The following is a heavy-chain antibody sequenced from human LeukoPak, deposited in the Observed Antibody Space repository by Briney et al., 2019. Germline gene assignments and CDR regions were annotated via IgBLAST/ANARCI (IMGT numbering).Heavy chain of an antibody. CDR2: INPNSGAT. V-gene: IGHV1-2*02. CDR3: ARGGDYGDFERYWFGA. D-gene: IGHD4-17*01. CDR1: GYTFTAYY. J-gene: IGHJ5*02. Sequence: ASVTVSCKTSGYTFTAYYIHWVRQAPGQGPEWVGWINPNSGATKSAQRFQGRVTMTTDTSITTAYMELTSLTSDDTAIYYCARGGDYGDFERYWFGAWGQGALVIVSS.